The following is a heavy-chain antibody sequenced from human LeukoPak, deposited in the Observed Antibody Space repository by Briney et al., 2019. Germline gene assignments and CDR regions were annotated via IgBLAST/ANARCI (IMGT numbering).Heavy chain of an antibody. CDR3: ARPLHCSSTACYDWFDP. V-gene: IGHV4-34*01. J-gene: IGHJ5*02. Sequence: ETLSLTCAVYGGSFSGYYWSWVRQPPGKGLEWIGEINHSGSTNYNPSLKSRVTISVDTSKNQFSLKLSSVTAADTAIYYCARPLHCSSTACYDWFDPWGQGTLVTVSS. D-gene: IGHD2-2*01. CDR2: INHSGST. CDR1: GGSFSGYY.